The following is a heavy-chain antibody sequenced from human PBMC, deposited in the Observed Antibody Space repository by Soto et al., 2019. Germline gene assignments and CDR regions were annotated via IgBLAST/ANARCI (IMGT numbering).Heavy chain of an antibody. D-gene: IGHD3-22*01. CDR2: IIPIFGTA. CDR1: GDTFTSYA. CDR3: ARGIPFYYSSDSVIQYIDY. J-gene: IGHJ4*01. Sequence: SVKVSCKASGDTFTSYASSWVRQAPGQGLEWMGWIIPIFGTANYAQKFLGRVTMTADESTSTAYMELSSLRSEDTAVYYCARGIPFYYSSDSVIQYIDYCGQGTMVTFSS. V-gene: IGHV1-69*13.